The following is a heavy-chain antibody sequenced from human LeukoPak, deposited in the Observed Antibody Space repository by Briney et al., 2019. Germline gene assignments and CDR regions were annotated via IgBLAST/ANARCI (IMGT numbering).Heavy chain of an antibody. CDR2: VSGSGGST. J-gene: IGHJ5*02. V-gene: IGHV3-23*01. CDR1: GFTFSSYA. D-gene: IGHD2-15*01. CDR3: AKDPVAAATRIWFDP. Sequence: GGSLRLSCAASGFTFSSYAMSWVRQAPGKGLEWVSGVSGSGGSTYYADSVKGRFTISRDNSKNTLYLQMNSLRAEDTALYYCAKDPVAAATRIWFDPWGQGTLVTVSS.